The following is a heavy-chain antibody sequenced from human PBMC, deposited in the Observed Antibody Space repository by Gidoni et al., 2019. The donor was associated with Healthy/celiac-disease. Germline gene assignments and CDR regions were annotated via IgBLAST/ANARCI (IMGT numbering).Heavy chain of an antibody. CDR3: ARGPITIFGVAYYYGMDV. J-gene: IGHJ6*02. CDR1: GYTFTSYD. CDR2: MNPNSGNT. D-gene: IGHD3-3*01. V-gene: IGHV1-8*01. Sequence: QVQLVQSGAEVKKPGASVKVSCKASGYTFTSYDINWVRQATGQGLEWTGWMNPNSGNTGYAQKFQGRVTMTRNTSISTAYMELSSLRSEDTAVYYCARGPITIFGVAYYYGMDVWGQGTTVTVSS.